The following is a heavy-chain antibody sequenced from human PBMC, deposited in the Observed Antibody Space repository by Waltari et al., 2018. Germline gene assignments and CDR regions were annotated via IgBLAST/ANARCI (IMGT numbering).Heavy chain of an antibody. D-gene: IGHD3-3*01. CDR1: GFSFTGDG. Sequence: EVQLLESGGGLVQPGGSLRLSSAASGFSFTGDGRNWVRRAPGKGLEWVSAISGSGSTPFYADSVKGRFTISRDNSKNTVFLQMNSLRAEETAVYYCAKAIKGYNSAWFDYWGQGTLVTVSS. V-gene: IGHV3-23*01. J-gene: IGHJ5*01. CDR3: AKAIKGYNSAWFDY. CDR2: ISGSGSTP.